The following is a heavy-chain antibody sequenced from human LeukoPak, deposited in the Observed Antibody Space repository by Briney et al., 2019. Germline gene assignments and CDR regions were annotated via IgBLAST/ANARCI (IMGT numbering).Heavy chain of an antibody. D-gene: IGHD3-9*01. Sequence: GGSLRLSCAASGFTFSSYAMHWVRQAPGKGLEYVSAISSNGGSTYYANSVKGRFTISRDNSKNTLYLQMGSLRAEDMAVYYCAREKQSVGNRRYFDWFWPPDYWGQGTLVTVSS. CDR1: GFTFSSYA. CDR2: ISSNGGST. V-gene: IGHV3-64*01. CDR3: AREKQSVGNRRYFDWFWPPDY. J-gene: IGHJ4*02.